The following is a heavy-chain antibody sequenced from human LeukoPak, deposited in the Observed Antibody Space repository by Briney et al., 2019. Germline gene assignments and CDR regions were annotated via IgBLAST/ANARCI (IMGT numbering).Heavy chain of an antibody. CDR3: ARGYSSGWT. Sequence: GGSLRLSCAASGFTFSSYWMHWVRQAPGKGLMWVSRINSDGSSTNYADSVKGRFTVSRDNAKNTLFLQMNSLRAEDTAVYFCARGYSSGWTWGQGTLVTVSS. D-gene: IGHD6-19*01. V-gene: IGHV3-74*01. CDR2: INSDGSST. CDR1: GFTFSSYW. J-gene: IGHJ5*02.